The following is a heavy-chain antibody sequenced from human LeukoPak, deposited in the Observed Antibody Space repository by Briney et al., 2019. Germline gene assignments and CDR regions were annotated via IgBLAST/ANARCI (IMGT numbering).Heavy chain of an antibody. Sequence: SGTLSLTCAVYGWSFSGYYCSWIRQPPGKGLEGVGEINHSGSTNYNPCLKSRVTISLETSKNQFSLKLSYVTAADPAVYYCARHTSTYCSGGRCYYYYYMDVWGKGTTVTIFS. CDR2: INHSGST. V-gene: IGHV4-34*01. J-gene: IGHJ6*03. CDR1: GWSFSGYY. D-gene: IGHD2-15*01. CDR3: ARHTSTYCSGGRCYYYYYMDV.